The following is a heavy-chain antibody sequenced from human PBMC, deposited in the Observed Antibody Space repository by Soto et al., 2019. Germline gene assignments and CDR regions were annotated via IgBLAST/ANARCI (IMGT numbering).Heavy chain of an antibody. Sequence: QVQLVQSGAEVRKTGSSVKVSCRAYGVTFTTHEFSWVRQAPGQGPEWMGGITPIFGTTKYAQKVKSRVTITADESTSTVYMELRSLRSDDTAVYYCARDQYRHGSGTYYVTGWDHWGQGTLVTVSS. CDR1: GVTFTTHE. CDR3: ARDQYRHGSGTYYVTGWDH. J-gene: IGHJ4*02. CDR2: ITPIFGTT. D-gene: IGHD3-10*01. V-gene: IGHV1-69*01.